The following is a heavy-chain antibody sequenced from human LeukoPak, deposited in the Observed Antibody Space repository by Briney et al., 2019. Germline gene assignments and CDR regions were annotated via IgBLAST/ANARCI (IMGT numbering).Heavy chain of an antibody. Sequence: GGSLRLSCAASGFTFRSYAMSWVRQAPGKGLEWVLAISGSGTSTYYPDSVKGRFTISRDNSKNTLYLQMNSLRAEDTAVYYREGTYYYDSGDDYWGQGTLVTVSS. V-gene: IGHV3-23*01. CDR3: EGTYYYDSGDDY. CDR1: GFTFRSYA. J-gene: IGHJ4*02. CDR2: ISGSGTST. D-gene: IGHD3-22*01.